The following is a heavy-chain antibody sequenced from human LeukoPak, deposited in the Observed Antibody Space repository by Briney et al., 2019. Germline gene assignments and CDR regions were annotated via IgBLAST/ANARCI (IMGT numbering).Heavy chain of an antibody. Sequence: PGGSLRLSCAASGFTFSSYSMNWVRQAPGKGLEWVSSISSSSSYIYYADSVKGRFTISRDNAKNSLYLQMNSLRAEDTAVYYCARVWYYYDTDDAFDIWGQGTMVTVSS. CDR1: GFTFSSYS. J-gene: IGHJ3*02. D-gene: IGHD3-22*01. V-gene: IGHV3-21*01. CDR3: ARVWYYYDTDDAFDI. CDR2: ISSSSSYI.